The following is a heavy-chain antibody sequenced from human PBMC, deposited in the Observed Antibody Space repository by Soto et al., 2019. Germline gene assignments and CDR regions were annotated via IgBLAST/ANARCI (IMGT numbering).Heavy chain of an antibody. CDR3: ASDLYAVLTGAPGTYSWLDP. V-gene: IGHV4-34*02. CDR1: GGSFRGYY. CDR2: INHSGST. D-gene: IGHD1-1*01. J-gene: IGHJ5*02. Sequence: QVQLQQWGAGLLKPSETLSLTCAVYGGSFRGYYWSWIRQSPGKGLEWIGEINHSGSTNYNPSLKRRVTMSVDTSKNQFSLNVRSVTAADTAVYYCASDLYAVLTGAPGTYSWLDPCGQGTLVTVSS.